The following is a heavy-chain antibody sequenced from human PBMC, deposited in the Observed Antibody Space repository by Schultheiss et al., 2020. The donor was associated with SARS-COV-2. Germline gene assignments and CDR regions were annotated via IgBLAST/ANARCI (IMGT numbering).Heavy chain of an antibody. CDR2: IKSKTDGGTT. V-gene: IGHV3-15*01. D-gene: IGHD2-15*01. Sequence: GGSLRLSCAASGFTFSSYWMSWVRQAPGKGLEWVGRIKSKTDGGTTDYAAPVKGRFTISRDDSKNTLFLQMNSLRAEDTAVYYCARSASRIYYYYGMDVWGQGTTVTVSS. J-gene: IGHJ6*02. CDR1: GFTFSSYW. CDR3: ARSASRIYYYYGMDV.